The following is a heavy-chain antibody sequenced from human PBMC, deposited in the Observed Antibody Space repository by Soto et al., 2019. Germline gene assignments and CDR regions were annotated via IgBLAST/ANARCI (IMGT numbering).Heavy chain of an antibody. D-gene: IGHD4-17*01. CDR1: GGSISSSSYY. V-gene: IGHV4-39*01. Sequence: QLQLQESGPGLVKPSETLSLTCTVSGGSISSSSYYWGWIRQPPGKGLEWIGSIYYSGSTYYNPSLKSRVTISVDTSKNQFSLKLSSVTAADTAVYYCARLSDDYVIDYWGQGTLVTVSS. J-gene: IGHJ4*02. CDR2: IYYSGST. CDR3: ARLSDDYVIDY.